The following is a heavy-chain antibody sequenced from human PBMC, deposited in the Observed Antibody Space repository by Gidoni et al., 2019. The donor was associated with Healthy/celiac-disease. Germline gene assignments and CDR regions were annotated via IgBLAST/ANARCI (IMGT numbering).Heavy chain of an antibody. D-gene: IGHD3-10*01. V-gene: IGHV3-15*01. Sequence: EVQLVESGGGLVKPGGSLRLSCAASGFTFSTAWMCWVRQAPGKGLEWVGRIKSKTDGGTTDYAAPVKGRFTISRDDSKNTLYLQMNSLKTEDTAVYYCTTDRQTPLLLWFGDSVANWGQGTLVTVSS. J-gene: IGHJ4*02. CDR3: TTDRQTPLLLWFGDSVAN. CDR2: IKSKTDGGTT. CDR1: GFTFSTAW.